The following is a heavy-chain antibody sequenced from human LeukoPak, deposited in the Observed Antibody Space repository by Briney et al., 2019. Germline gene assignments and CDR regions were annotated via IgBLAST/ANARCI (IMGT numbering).Heavy chain of an antibody. J-gene: IGHJ4*02. CDR2: IYYSGST. V-gene: IGHV4-59*12. CDR1: GGSISSYY. D-gene: IGHD2-21*02. Sequence: SETLSLTCTVSGGSISSYYWSWIRQPPGKGLEWIGYIYYSGSTNYNPSLKSRVTISVDTSKNQFPLKLSSVTAADTAVYYCARGLRGYCGGDCYSNDLDYWGQGTLVTVSS. CDR3: ARGLRGYCGGDCYSNDLDY.